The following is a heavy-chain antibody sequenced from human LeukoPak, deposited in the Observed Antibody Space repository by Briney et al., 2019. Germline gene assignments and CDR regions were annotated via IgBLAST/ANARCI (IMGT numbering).Heavy chain of an antibody. CDR1: GFTFSSYA. CDR2: ISGSGGST. D-gene: IGHD3-22*01. J-gene: IGHJ4*02. Sequence: GGSLRLSCAASGFTFSSYAMSWVRQAPGKGLEWVSAISGSGGSTYYADSVKGRFTISRDNSKNTLYLQMNSLRAEDTAVYYCAKRGYYYDSSAYYYFDYWGQGTLVTVSS. V-gene: IGHV3-23*01. CDR3: AKRGYYYDSSAYYYFDY.